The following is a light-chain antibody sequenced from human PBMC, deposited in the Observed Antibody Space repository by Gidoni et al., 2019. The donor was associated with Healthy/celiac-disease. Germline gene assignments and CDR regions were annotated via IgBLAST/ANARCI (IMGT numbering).Light chain of an antibody. CDR3: AEWDSSISAWV. J-gene: IGLJ3*02. CDR2: RNN. V-gene: IGLV10-54*01. CDR1: INNVGNQG. Sequence: APLPHPPSLSQGLRQTATLTCTGNINNVGNQGAAWLQQHQGHPPKLLSYRNNNRPSGIPERLSASRAGNTASRTITGLQAEDEADYYCAEWDSSISAWVFGGGTKLTVL.